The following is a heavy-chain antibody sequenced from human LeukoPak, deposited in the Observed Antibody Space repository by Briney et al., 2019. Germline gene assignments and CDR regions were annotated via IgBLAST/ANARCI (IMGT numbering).Heavy chain of an antibody. CDR3: ARHIAYPGYSSSWYGFDY. D-gene: IGHD6-13*01. CDR1: GGSISSSNW. V-gene: IGHV4-4*02. J-gene: IGHJ4*02. Sequence: SGTLSLTCAVSGGSISSSNWWSWIRQPPGKGLEWIGEIYHSGSTNYNPSLKSRVTISVDTSKNQFSLKLSSVTAADTAVYYCARHIAYPGYSSSWYGFDYWGQGTLVTVSS. CDR2: IYHSGST.